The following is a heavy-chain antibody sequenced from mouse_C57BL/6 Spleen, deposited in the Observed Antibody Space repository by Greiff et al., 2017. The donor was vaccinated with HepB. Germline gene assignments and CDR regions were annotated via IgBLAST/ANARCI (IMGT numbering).Heavy chain of an antibody. CDR1: GFNIKDYY. Sequence: EVKLMESGAELVKPGASVKLSCTASGFNIKDYYMHWVKQRTEQGLEWIGRIDPEDGETKYAPKFQGKATITADTSSNTAYLQLSSLTSEDTAVYYCASTITTVVEYYFDYWGQGTTLTVSS. CDR3: ASTITTVVEYYFDY. D-gene: IGHD1-1*01. J-gene: IGHJ2*01. CDR2: IDPEDGET. V-gene: IGHV14-2*01.